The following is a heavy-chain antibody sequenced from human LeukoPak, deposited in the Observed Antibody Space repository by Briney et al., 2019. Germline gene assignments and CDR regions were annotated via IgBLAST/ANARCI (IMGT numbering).Heavy chain of an antibody. CDR1: GGSFSGYY. D-gene: IGHD2-2*01. Sequence: PAETLSLTCAVYGGSFSGYYWNWIRQPPGKGLEWIGEINHSGSTNYNPSLKNRTTIPEDTAKNQFSLKLSSVTAADTAVYYCARGLRPPLSPAATGYFYYWGQGTLVP. J-gene: IGHJ4*02. CDR2: INHSGST. V-gene: IGHV4-34*01. CDR3: ARGLRPPLSPAATGYFYY.